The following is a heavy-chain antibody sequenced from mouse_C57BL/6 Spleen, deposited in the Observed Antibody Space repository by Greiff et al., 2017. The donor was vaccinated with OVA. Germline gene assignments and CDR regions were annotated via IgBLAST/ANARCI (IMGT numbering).Heavy chain of an antibody. CDR1: GFNIKDYY. D-gene: IGHD1-1*01. Sequence: VQLQQSGAELVKPGASVKLSCTASGFNIKDYYMHWVKQRTEQGLEWIGRIDPEDGETKYAPKFQGKATITADTSSNTAYMQLSSLTSADTAVYYCGYDGSSYDWYFDVWGTGTTVTVSS. J-gene: IGHJ1*03. V-gene: IGHV14-2*01. CDR2: IDPEDGET. CDR3: GYDGSSYDWYFDV.